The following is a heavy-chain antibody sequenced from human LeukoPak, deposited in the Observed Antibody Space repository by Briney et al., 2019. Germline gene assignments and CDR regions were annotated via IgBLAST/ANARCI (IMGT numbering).Heavy chain of an antibody. J-gene: IGHJ3*02. V-gene: IGHV3-48*02. Sequence: GGSLRLSCAASGFTLSSYSMNWVRQAPGKGLEWVSYISPSSSTIYYADSVKGRFTISRDNAKNSLYLQMNSLRDEDTAVYYCARDGDSSGYYAAFDIWGQGTMVTVSS. D-gene: IGHD3-22*01. CDR2: ISPSSSTI. CDR1: GFTLSSYS. CDR3: ARDGDSSGYYAAFDI.